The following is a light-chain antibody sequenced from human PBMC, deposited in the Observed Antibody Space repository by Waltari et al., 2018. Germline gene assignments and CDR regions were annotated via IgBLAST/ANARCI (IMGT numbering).Light chain of an antibody. CDR3: SMYMGSGVWV. CDR1: SGSVSSTSY. J-gene: IGLJ3*02. V-gene: IGLV8-61*01. CDR2: KGM. Sequence: QTVVTQEPSLSVSPGGTVTLTCALSSGSVSSTSYPTWYQQTPGQPPRTLVYKGMSRSSVVPDRFSGSILGNTAALTITGAQADDESDYYCSMYMGSGVWVFGGGTKLTVL.